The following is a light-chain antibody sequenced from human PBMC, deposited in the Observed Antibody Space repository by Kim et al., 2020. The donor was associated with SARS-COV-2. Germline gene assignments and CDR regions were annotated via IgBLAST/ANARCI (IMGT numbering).Light chain of an antibody. CDR1: SGNSSYS. CDR3: ETWDSNTWV. CDR2: LAVSGSY. Sequence: SVKRTCTLRSGNSSYSIAWHQQQPGKDPRFLMRLAVSGSYKKGSGVPDRFSGSSSGAARHVTISNLQAEDEADYYCETWDSNTWVFGGGTQLTVL. V-gene: IGLV4-60*03. J-gene: IGLJ3*02.